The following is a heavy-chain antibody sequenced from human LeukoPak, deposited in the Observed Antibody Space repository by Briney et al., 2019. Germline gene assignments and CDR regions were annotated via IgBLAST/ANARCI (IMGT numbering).Heavy chain of an antibody. V-gene: IGHV4-34*01. Sequence: PSETLSLTCAVYGGSFSGYYWSWIRQPPGKGLEWIGEINHSGSTNYNPSLKSRVTISVDTSKNQFSLKLSSVTDADTAVYYCARGSRRWLHQNWGQGTLVTVSS. CDR1: GGSFSGYY. J-gene: IGHJ4*02. D-gene: IGHD5-24*01. CDR3: ARGSRRWLHQN. CDR2: INHSGST.